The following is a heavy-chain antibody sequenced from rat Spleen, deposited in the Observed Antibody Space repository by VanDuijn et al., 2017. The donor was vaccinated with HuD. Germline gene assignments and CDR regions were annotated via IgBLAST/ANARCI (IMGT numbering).Heavy chain of an antibody. CDR1: GFTFNNYW. D-gene: IGHD5-1*01. V-gene: IGHV5-31*01. CDR3: TTDRLGADYFDY. CDR2: ISYDGGNT. J-gene: IGHJ2*01. Sequence: EVQLVESGGGLVQPGRSLKLSCVASGFTFNNYWMSWIRQAPGKGLEWVASISYDGGNTYYRDSVKDRFTISRDNAKSTLYLQMDSLRSEDTATYYCTTDRLGADYFDYWGQGVMVTVSS.